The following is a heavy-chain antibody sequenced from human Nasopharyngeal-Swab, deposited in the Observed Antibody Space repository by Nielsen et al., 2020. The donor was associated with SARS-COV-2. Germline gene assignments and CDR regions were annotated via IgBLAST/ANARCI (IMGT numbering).Heavy chain of an antibody. CDR2: IKQDGSEK. D-gene: IGHD1-7*01. CDR1: GFTFSSYW. Sequence: GESLKISCAASGFTFSSYWMSWVRQAPGKGLEWVANIKQDGSEKYYVDSVKGRFTISRDNAKNSLYLQMNSLRAEDTAVYYCAREGYNWNSGSPYGMDVWDQGTTVTVSS. V-gene: IGHV3-7*03. CDR3: AREGYNWNSGSPYGMDV. J-gene: IGHJ6*02.